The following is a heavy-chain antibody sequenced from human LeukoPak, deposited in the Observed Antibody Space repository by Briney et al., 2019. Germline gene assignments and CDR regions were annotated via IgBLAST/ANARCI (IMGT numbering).Heavy chain of an antibody. CDR2: INHSGST. CDR3: ARGYYMDV. CDR1: GGSFSGYY. V-gene: IGHV4-34*01. Sequence: PSETLSLTCAVYGGSFSGYYWSWIRQPPGKGPEWIGEINHSGSTNYNPSLKSRVTISVDTSKNQFSLKLSSVTAADTAVYYCARGYYMDVWGKGTTVTVSS. J-gene: IGHJ6*03.